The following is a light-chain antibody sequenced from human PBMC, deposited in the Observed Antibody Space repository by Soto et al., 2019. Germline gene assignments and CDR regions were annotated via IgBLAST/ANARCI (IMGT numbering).Light chain of an antibody. CDR3: SSYTGGYTQV. CDR1: SSDVGGYNY. CDR2: DVS. V-gene: IGLV2-14*03. Sequence: QSALTQPASVSGSPGQLITISCTGTSSDVGGYNYVSWYQQHPGKAPKLMIFDVSNRPSGVSNRFSGSKSGNTASLTISGLQAEDEADYYCSSYTGGYTQVFGTGTKLTVL. J-gene: IGLJ1*01.